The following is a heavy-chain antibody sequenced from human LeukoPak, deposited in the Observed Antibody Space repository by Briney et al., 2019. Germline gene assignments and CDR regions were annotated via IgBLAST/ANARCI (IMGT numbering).Heavy chain of an antibody. CDR1: GGSINNYY. CDR3: ARYLCTGGSCHGFDY. CDR2: ICYSGST. Sequence: SETLSLTCTVSGGSINNYYWSWIRQPPGKGLEWIGYICYSGSTNYNPSLKSRVTISVDTSKNQFSLRLTSMTAADTAVYYCARYLCTGGSCHGFDYWGQGILVTVSS. V-gene: IGHV4-59*01. D-gene: IGHD2-15*01. J-gene: IGHJ4*02.